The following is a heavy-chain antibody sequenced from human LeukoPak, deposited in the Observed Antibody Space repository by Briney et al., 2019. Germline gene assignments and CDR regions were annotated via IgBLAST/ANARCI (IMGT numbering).Heavy chain of an antibody. CDR3: ARCLRAFDI. D-gene: IGHD4-17*01. CDR2: IYYTGST. V-gene: IGHV4-39*01. Sequence: PSETLSLTCTVSGGSISSSSYYWGWIREPPGKGLEWIGSIYYTGSTYYNPSLKRRVTISVDTSKNQFSLKLSSVTAADTAVYYCARCLRAFDIWGQGTMVTVSS. J-gene: IGHJ3*02. CDR1: GGSISSSSYY.